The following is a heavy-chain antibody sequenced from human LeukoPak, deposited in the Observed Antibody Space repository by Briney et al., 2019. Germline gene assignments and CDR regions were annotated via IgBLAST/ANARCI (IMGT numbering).Heavy chain of an antibody. CDR3: SREIPSNWCYLDS. Sequence: ASVKVSCKTSGYTFTDYGNTWVRQAPGQGLEWMGWISGYNGDTNYARKFQGRVTMTTDTSTSTAYMHLRSLRSDDTAVYYCSREIPSNWCYLDSWGQGTLITVSS. D-gene: IGHD6-13*01. CDR2: ISGYNGDT. J-gene: IGHJ4*02. V-gene: IGHV1-18*01. CDR1: GYTFTDYG.